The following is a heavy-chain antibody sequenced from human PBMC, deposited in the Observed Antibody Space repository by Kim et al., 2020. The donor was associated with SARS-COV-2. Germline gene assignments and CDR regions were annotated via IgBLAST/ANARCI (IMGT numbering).Heavy chain of an antibody. Sequence: GGSLRLSCAASGFTFSSYAMSWVRQAPGKGLEWVSAISGSGGSTYYADSVKGRFTISRDNSKNTLYLQMNSLRAEDTAVYYCANDVLLWVGEGSDYWGQGTLVTVSS. V-gene: IGHV3-23*01. CDR3: ANDVLLWVGEGSDY. CDR1: GFTFSSYA. D-gene: IGHD3-10*01. J-gene: IGHJ4*01. CDR2: ISGSGGST.